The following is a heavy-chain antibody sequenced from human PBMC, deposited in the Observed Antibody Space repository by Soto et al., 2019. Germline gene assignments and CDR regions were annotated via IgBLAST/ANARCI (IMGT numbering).Heavy chain of an antibody. CDR3: ASWGCSSTSCYRSWAFDI. J-gene: IGHJ3*02. D-gene: IGHD2-2*01. Sequence: ASVKVSCKASGYTFTSYAMHWVRQAPGQRLEWMGWINAGNGNTKYSQKFQGRVTITRDTSASTAYMELSSLRSEDTAVYYCASWGCSSTSCYRSWAFDIWGQGTMVTVS. CDR2: INAGNGNT. V-gene: IGHV1-3*01. CDR1: GYTFTSYA.